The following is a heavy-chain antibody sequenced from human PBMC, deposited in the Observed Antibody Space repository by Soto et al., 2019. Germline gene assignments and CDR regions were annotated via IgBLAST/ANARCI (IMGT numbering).Heavy chain of an antibody. V-gene: IGHV3-48*01. CDR2: ISSSSSTI. CDR3: AREGSSGWNGLNWFDP. CDR1: GFTFSSYS. J-gene: IGHJ5*02. Sequence: EVQLVESGGGLVQPGGSLRLSCAASGFTFSSYSMNWVRQAPGKGLEWVSYISSSSSTIYYVDSVKGRFTISRDNAKNSLYLQMNSLRAEDTAVYYCAREGSSGWNGLNWFDPWGQGTLVTVSS. D-gene: IGHD6-19*01.